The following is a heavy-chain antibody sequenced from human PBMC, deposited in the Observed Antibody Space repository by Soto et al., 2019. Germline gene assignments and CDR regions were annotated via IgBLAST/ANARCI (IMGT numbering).Heavy chain of an antibody. CDR1: GLTFSRYA. J-gene: IGHJ4*02. V-gene: IGHV3-23*01. D-gene: IGHD7-27*01. Sequence: EVQLLESGGGLVQPGGSLRLSCAASGLTFSRYAMSWVRQSPGKGLVWVSGISGSGSSTYYADSVKGRFTISRDNSKNTLYLRLNRLRAEDTAVYYWAILGAIEIPSYFDYWGRGTLVTVSS. CDR2: ISGSGSST. CDR3: AILGAIEIPSYFDY.